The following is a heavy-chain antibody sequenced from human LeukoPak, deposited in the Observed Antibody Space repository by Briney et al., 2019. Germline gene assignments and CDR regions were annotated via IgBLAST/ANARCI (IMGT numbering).Heavy chain of an antibody. D-gene: IGHD6-6*01. J-gene: IGHJ4*02. Sequence: ASVKVSCKASGYTFTGYYMHWVRQAPGQGLEWMGWINPNSGGTNYAQKFQGRVTMTRDTSISTAYMELSRLRSDDTAVYYCARDGLYSSSSLIPDYWGQGTLVTVFS. CDR1: GYTFTGYY. CDR2: INPNSGGT. CDR3: ARDGLYSSSSLIPDY. V-gene: IGHV1-2*02.